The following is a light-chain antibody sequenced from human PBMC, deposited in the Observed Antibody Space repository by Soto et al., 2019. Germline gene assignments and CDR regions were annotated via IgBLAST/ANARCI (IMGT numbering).Light chain of an antibody. CDR3: SSFTTSSTFV. V-gene: IGLV2-14*01. J-gene: IGLJ1*01. CDR1: SSDVGCYNY. Sequence: QSALAQPASVSGSPGQSITISCTGTSSDVGCYNYVSWFQQHPGKAPKLLIYDVSNWPSGVSDRFSGSKSGNTASLTISGLQAEDEADYYCSSFTTSSTFVFGPGTKVTVL. CDR2: DVS.